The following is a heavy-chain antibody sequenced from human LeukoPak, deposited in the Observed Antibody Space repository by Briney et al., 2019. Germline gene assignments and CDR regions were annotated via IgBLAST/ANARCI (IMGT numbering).Heavy chain of an antibody. CDR2: IIPIFGTA. J-gene: IGHJ6*03. V-gene: IGHV1-69*13. Sequence: ASVKVSCKASGYTFTGYYMHWVRQAPGQGLEWMGGIIPIFGTANYAQKFQGRVTITADESTSTAYMELSSLRSEDTAVYYCASYSSSWPYYYYYYMDVWGKGTTVTVSS. D-gene: IGHD6-13*01. CDR3: ASYSSSWPYYYYYYMDV. CDR1: GYTFTGYY.